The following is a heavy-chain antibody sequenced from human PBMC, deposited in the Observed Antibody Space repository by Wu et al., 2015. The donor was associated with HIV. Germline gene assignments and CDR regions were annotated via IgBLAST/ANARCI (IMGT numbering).Heavy chain of an antibody. CDR1: GGTFSSYA. CDR3: AREGYNWNDGGGKYDY. Sequence: QVQLVQSGAEVKKPGSSVKVSCKASGGTFSSYAISWVRQAPGQGLEWMGRIIPIFGTANYAQKFQGRVTITADESTSTAYMELSSLRSEDTAVYYCAREGYNWNDGGGKYDYWGRGNGWSPSPQ. J-gene: IGHJ4*03. V-gene: IGHV1-69*13. CDR2: IIPIFGTA. D-gene: IGHD1-1*01.